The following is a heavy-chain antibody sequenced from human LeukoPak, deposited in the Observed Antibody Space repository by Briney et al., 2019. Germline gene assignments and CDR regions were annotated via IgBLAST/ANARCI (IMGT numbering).Heavy chain of an antibody. Sequence: ASVKVSCKASGYTFTRYAMNWVRQAPGQGLEWMGWINTNTGNPTYAQGFTGRFVFSLDTSVSTAYLQISILKADDTAVYYCASQVVVPASGGLDMWGQGTMVTVSS. D-gene: IGHD2-15*01. CDR1: GYTFTRYA. V-gene: IGHV7-4-1*02. J-gene: IGHJ3*02. CDR2: INTNTGNP. CDR3: ASQVVVPASGGLDM.